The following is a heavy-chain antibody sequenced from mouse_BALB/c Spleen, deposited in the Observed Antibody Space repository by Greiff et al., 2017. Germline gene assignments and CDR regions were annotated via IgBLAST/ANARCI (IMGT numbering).Heavy chain of an antibody. CDR3: TRWGRLQWYFDV. Sequence: VQLQQSGTVLARPGASVKMSCKASGYSFTSYWMHWVKQRPGQGLEWIGAIYPGNSDTSYNQKFKGKAKLTAVTSASTAYMELSSLTNEDSAVYYCTRWGRLQWYFDVWGAGTTVTVSS. D-gene: IGHD1-2*01. CDR1: GYSFTSYW. CDR2: IYPGNSDT. V-gene: IGHV1-5*01. J-gene: IGHJ1*01.